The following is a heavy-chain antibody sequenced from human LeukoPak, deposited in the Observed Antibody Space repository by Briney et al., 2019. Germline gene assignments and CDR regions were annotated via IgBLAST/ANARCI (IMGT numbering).Heavy chain of an antibody. CDR3: TTGNWGPY. J-gene: IGHJ4*02. CDR2: IKSKIDGGTT. Sequence: PGGSLRLSCAASGFSVTTHFMSWVRQAPGRGLEWVGRIKSKIDGGTTDFGAPVKGRFGISRDDSENTMYLHMNSLRTEDTAVYYCTTGNWGPYWGQGTLVTVSS. V-gene: IGHV3-15*01. CDR1: GFSVTTHF. D-gene: IGHD7-27*01.